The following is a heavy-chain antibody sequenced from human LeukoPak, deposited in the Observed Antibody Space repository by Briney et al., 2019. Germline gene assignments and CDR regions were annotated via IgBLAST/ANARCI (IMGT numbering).Heavy chain of an antibody. V-gene: IGHV1-69*01. D-gene: IGHD6-19*01. CDR2: IIPIFGTA. CDR1: GGTFSSYA. Sequence: SVKVSCKASGGTFSSYAISWVRQAPGQGFEWMGGIIPIFGTANYAQKFQGRVTITADESTSTAYMELSSLRSEDTAVYYCAREGSVAVAGSYFDYWGQGTLVTVSS. CDR3: AREGSVAVAGSYFDY. J-gene: IGHJ4*02.